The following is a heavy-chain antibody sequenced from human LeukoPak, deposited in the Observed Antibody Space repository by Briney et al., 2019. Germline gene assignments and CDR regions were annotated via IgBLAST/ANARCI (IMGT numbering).Heavy chain of an antibody. Sequence: SENLSLTCTVSGGSISSYYWSWIRQPAGKGLEWIGRIYTSGSTNYNPSLKSRVTMSVDTSKNQFSLKLSSVTAADTAVYYCVRAVAATAPDYFDYWGQGTLVTVSS. CDR1: GGSISSYY. D-gene: IGHD6-19*01. J-gene: IGHJ4*02. CDR2: IYTSGST. V-gene: IGHV4-4*07. CDR3: VRAVAATAPDYFDY.